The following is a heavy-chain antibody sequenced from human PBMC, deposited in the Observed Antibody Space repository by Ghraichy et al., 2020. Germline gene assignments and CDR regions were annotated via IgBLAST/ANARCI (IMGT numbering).Heavy chain of an antibody. Sequence: SQTLSLTCAISGDSVSSNSAAWNWIRPSPSRGLEWLGRTYYRSKWYNDYAVSVKSRITINPDTSKNQFSLQLNSVTPEDTAVYYCARSGSVDSGYDLGVYAFDIWGQGTMVTVSS. V-gene: IGHV6-1*01. J-gene: IGHJ3*02. CDR1: GDSVSSNSAA. CDR2: TYYRSKWYN. CDR3: ARSGSVDSGYDLGVYAFDI. D-gene: IGHD5-12*01.